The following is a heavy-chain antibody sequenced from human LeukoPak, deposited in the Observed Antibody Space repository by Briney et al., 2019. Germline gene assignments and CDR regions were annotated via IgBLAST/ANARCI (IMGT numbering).Heavy chain of an antibody. CDR2: IYYSGST. CDR1: GGSISSYY. D-gene: IGHD2-2*03. CDR3: ARGAVDIVVVPAAMFGYYYYMDV. J-gene: IGHJ6*03. Sequence: PSETLSLTCTVSGGSISSYYWSWIRQPPGKGLEWIGYIYYSGSTNYNPSLKSRVTISVDTSKNQFSLKLSSVTAADTAVYYCARGAVDIVVVPAAMFGYYYYMDVWGKGTTVTVSS. V-gene: IGHV4-59*01.